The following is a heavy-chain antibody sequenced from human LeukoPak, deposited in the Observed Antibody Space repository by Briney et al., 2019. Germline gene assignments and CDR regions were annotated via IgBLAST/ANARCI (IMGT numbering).Heavy chain of an antibody. D-gene: IGHD4-11*01. V-gene: IGHV4-31*03. Sequence: PSETLSLTCTVSGGSISSGGYYWSWIRQHPGKGLEWIGYIYYSGSTYYNPSLKSRVTIPVDTSKNQFSLKLSSVTAADTAVYYCARESSVTPYYFDYWGQGTLVTVSS. CDR1: GGSISSGGYY. CDR2: IYYSGST. J-gene: IGHJ4*02. CDR3: ARESSVTPYYFDY.